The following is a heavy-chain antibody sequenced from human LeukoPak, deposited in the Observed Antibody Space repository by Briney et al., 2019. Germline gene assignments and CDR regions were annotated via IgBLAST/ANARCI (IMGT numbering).Heavy chain of an antibody. V-gene: IGHV3-30*04. D-gene: IGHD3-22*01. CDR3: AREPYYDSSGYSPDY. Sequence: GGSLRLSCAASGFTFSSYAMHWVRQAPGKGLEWVAVISYDGSNKYYADSVKGRFTISRDNSKNTLYLQMNSLRAEDTAVYYCAREPYYDSSGYSPDYWGQGTLVTVSS. CDR2: ISYDGSNK. J-gene: IGHJ4*02. CDR1: GFTFSSYA.